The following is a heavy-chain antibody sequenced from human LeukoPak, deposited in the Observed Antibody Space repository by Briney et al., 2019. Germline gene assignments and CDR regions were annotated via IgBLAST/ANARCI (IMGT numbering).Heavy chain of an antibody. D-gene: IGHD6-19*01. CDR2: ISGSGGST. CDR3: ATRIAVAGFYDY. CDR1: GFTFSSYG. J-gene: IGHJ4*02. Sequence: GSLRLSCAASGFTFSSYGMSWVRQAPGKGLEWVSAISGSGGSTYYADSVKGRFTISRDNFKNTLYLQMNSLRAEDTAVYYCATRIAVAGFYDYWGQGTLVTVSS. V-gene: IGHV3-23*01.